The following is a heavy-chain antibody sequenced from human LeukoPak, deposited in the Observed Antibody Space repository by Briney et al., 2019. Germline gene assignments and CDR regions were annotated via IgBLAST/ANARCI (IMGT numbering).Heavy chain of an antibody. V-gene: IGHV3-23*01. J-gene: IGHJ3*02. D-gene: IGHD3-16*01. CDR2: ISSDGGT. CDR3: ARDWGSRGSTNAFDI. CDR1: GFTFSNYA. Sequence: GGSLRLSCAASGFTFSNYAMSWVRQAPGKGLEWVSGISSDGGTFYPDSVKGRFTISRDNAKNTVYLQMNSLRDEDTAVYYCARDWGSRGSTNAFDIWGQGTMVTVSS.